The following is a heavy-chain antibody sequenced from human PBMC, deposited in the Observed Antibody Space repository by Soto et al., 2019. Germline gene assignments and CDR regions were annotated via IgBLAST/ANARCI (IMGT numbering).Heavy chain of an antibody. CDR3: ARDREQWRGDAFDV. Sequence: GGSLRLSCVASGFDFSTYWMSWVRQAPGKGPEWVANMKLDGSVKYYVESVRGRFTISRDNAKNSLYLQMNNLRAEDTAVYYCARDREQWRGDAFDVWGRGTMVTVSS. CDR2: MKLDGSVK. CDR1: GFDFSTYW. J-gene: IGHJ3*01. D-gene: IGHD6-19*01. V-gene: IGHV3-7*01.